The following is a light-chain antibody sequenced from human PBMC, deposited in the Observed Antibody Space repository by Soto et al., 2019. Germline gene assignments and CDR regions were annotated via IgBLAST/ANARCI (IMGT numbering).Light chain of an antibody. CDR2: GAS. Sequence: DIVMTQSPATLSVSPGERATLSCRASQSVSSNLAWYQQKPGQAPRLLVYGASTRATGIPARFSGSGSGTEFILTISSLQSEDFALYYCQQYNNCTSFTFGPGTKVDIK. V-gene: IGKV3-15*01. J-gene: IGKJ3*01. CDR1: QSVSSN. CDR3: QQYNNCTSFT.